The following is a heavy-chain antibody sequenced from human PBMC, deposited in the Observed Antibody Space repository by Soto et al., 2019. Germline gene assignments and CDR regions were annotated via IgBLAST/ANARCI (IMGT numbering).Heavy chain of an antibody. Sequence: EVQLLESGGGLVQPGGSLRLSCAASGFTFSTSGMSWVRQAPGKGLEWVSSISGSGHYTNYADSVKGRFTISRDNSKNTLYLQINSLTAEDTAVYYCANHGGFDIWGQGTMVAVSS. CDR3: ANHGGFDI. CDR2: ISGSGHYT. J-gene: IGHJ3*02. CDR1: GFTFSTSG. D-gene: IGHD4-17*01. V-gene: IGHV3-23*01.